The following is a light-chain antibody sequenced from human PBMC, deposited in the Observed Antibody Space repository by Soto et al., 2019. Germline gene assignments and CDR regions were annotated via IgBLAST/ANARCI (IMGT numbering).Light chain of an antibody. Sequence: QSALTQPASMSGSPGQSITIYCSGTTYGFETYNQVSWYQQHPGKAPKILIYECSKRPSGVSNRFSGSQSGNTDSLTISGLQAEAEADYFCSSYVGDSAYAFGTGTKVTVL. CDR1: TYGFETYNQ. CDR2: ECS. J-gene: IGLJ1*01. V-gene: IGLV2-23*01. CDR3: SSYVGDSAYA.